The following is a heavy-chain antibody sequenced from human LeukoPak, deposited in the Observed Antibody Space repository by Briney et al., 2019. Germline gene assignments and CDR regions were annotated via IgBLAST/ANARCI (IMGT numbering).Heavy chain of an antibody. V-gene: IGHV3-21*01. J-gene: IGHJ6*02. CDR1: GFTFSSYS. CDR2: ISSSSSYI. CDR3: ARDSDCSSTSCSPGYYGMDV. Sequence: GGSLRLSCAASGFTFSSYSMNWVRQAPGKGLEWVSSISSSSSYIYYADSVKGRFTISRDNAKNSLYLQMNSLRADGTAVYYCARDSDCSSTSCSPGYYGMDVWGQGTTVTVSS. D-gene: IGHD2-2*01.